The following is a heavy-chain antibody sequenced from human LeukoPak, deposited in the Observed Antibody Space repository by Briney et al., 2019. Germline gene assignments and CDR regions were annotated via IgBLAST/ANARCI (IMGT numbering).Heavy chain of an antibody. CDR2: INWNGGST. CDR1: GFTFDDYG. D-gene: IGHD4-23*01. CDR3: ARAITRDYAVVTGPFYYFDY. J-gene: IGHJ4*02. V-gene: IGHV3-20*04. Sequence: GGSLRLSCAASGFTFDDYGMSWVRQAPGKGLEWVSGINWNGGSTGYADSVKGRFTISRDNAKNSLYLQMNSLRAEDTALYYCARAITRDYAVVTGPFYYFDYWGQGTLVTVSS.